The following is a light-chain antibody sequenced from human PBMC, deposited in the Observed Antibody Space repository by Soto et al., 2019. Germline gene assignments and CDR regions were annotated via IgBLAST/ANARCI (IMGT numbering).Light chain of an antibody. Sequence: QSALTQPASVSGSPGQSITIACTGTSSDIGGYNFVSWYQQHPGKAPKLLIYDVGNRPSGVSNRCSGSKSSNTDSLTISGLQAEDEAHYYCNSYRTVSTYVFGTGTKVTVL. CDR1: SSDIGGYNF. CDR2: DVG. V-gene: IGLV2-14*01. J-gene: IGLJ1*01. CDR3: NSYRTVSTYV.